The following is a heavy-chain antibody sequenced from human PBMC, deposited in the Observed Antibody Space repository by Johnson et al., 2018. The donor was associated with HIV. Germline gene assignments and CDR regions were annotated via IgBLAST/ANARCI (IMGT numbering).Heavy chain of an antibody. Sequence: QVQLVESGGGVVQPGRSLRLSCAASGYTFSSYGMHWVRQATGKELEWVAVTWYDGSNKYYADSVKGRFTISRDNSKNTLYLQMNSLRAEDTAVYYCAKAGQFVAATSAVDIWGQGTMVTVSS. CDR1: GYTFSSYG. D-gene: IGHD2-15*01. CDR3: AKAGQFVAATSAVDI. V-gene: IGHV3-33*06. J-gene: IGHJ3*02. CDR2: TWYDGSNK.